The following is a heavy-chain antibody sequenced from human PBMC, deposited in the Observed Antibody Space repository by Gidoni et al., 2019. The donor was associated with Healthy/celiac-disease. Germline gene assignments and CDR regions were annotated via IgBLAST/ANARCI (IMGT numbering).Heavy chain of an antibody. Sequence: QVQLVESGGGVVQPGRSLRLSCAASGFTFSSYGMHWVRQAPGKGLEWVAVIWYDGSNKYYADSVKGRFTISRDNSKNTLYLQMNSLRAEDTAVYYCARGAEPYRRGWTRYYYYGMDVWGQGTTVTVSS. D-gene: IGHD6-19*01. CDR3: ARGAEPYRRGWTRYYYYGMDV. V-gene: IGHV3-33*01. CDR1: GFTFSSYG. CDR2: IWYDGSNK. J-gene: IGHJ6*02.